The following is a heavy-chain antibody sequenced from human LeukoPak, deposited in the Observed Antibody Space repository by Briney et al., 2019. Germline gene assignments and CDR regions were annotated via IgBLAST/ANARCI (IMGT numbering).Heavy chain of an antibody. CDR3: ARAGLTTVTTDY. V-gene: IGHV1-2*02. CDR1: GYTFTCYY. CDR2: INPNSGGT. J-gene: IGHJ4*02. D-gene: IGHD4-11*01. Sequence: ASVKVSCKASGYTFTCYYMHWVRQAPGQGLEWMGWINPNSGGTNYAQKFQGRVTMTRDTSISTAYMELSRLRSDDTAVYYCARAGLTTVTTDYWGQGTLVTVSS.